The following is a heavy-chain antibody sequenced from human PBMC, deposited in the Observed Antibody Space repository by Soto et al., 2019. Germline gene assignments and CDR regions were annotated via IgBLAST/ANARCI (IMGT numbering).Heavy chain of an antibody. CDR2: IYHSGST. Sequence: SETLSLTCTVSGGSISSGGYSWSWIRQPPGKGLEWIGYIYHSGSTYYNPSLKSRVTISVGRSKNQFSLKLGSVTAADTAVYYCARASNYYDSSGYQYYFDYWGQGTLVTVSS. CDR1: GGSISSGGYS. D-gene: IGHD3-22*01. J-gene: IGHJ4*02. V-gene: IGHV4-30-2*01. CDR3: ARASNYYDSSGYQYYFDY.